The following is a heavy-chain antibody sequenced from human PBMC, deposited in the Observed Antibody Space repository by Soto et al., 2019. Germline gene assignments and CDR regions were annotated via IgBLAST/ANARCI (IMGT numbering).Heavy chain of an antibody. D-gene: IGHD6-6*01. Sequence: PGGSLRLSCAASGFTFSSYGMHWVRQAPGKGLEWVAVIWYDGSNKYYADSVKGRFTISRDNSKNTLYLQMNSLRAEDTAVYYCAREMSSSGAFDYWGQGTLVTVSS. CDR3: AREMSSSGAFDY. CDR2: IWYDGSNK. V-gene: IGHV3-33*01. CDR1: GFTFSSYG. J-gene: IGHJ4*02.